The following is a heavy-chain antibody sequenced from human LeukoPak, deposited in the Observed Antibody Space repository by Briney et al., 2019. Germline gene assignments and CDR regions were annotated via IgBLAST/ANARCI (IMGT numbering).Heavy chain of an antibody. CDR2: INPNSGGT. Sequence: EASVKVSCKASGYTFTGYYMHWVRQAPGQGLEWMGWINPNSGGTNYAQKLQGRVTMTTDTSTSTAYMELRSLRSDDTAVYYCARGLLRVVITHLDYWGQGTLVTVSS. D-gene: IGHD3-22*01. CDR1: GYTFTGYY. CDR3: ARGLLRVVITHLDY. J-gene: IGHJ4*02. V-gene: IGHV1-2*02.